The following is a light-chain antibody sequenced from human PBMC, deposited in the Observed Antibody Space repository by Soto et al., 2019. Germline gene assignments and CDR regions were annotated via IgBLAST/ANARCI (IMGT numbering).Light chain of an antibody. Sequence: EIVLTQSPATLYLSPQARATLSCRASQSVGSYLAWYQQKPGQSPRLLHYDASSRATGIPATFSGSGSGTEVTPICSGTEPEEFAVYYCYRRGGWLRVTFGGGNKVEIK. V-gene: IGKV3-11*01. J-gene: IGKJ4*01. CDR2: DAS. CDR1: QSVGSY. CDR3: YRRGGWLRVT.